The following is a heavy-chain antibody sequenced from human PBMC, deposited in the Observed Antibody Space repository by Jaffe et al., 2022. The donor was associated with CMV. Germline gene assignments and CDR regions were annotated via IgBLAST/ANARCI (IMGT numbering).Heavy chain of an antibody. CDR1: GGSISSSSYY. D-gene: IGHD5-12*01. Sequence: QLQLQESGPGLVKPSETLSLTCTVSGGSISSSSYYWGWIRQPPGKGLEWIGSIYYSGSTYYNPSLKSRVTISVDTSKNQFSLKLSSVTAADTAVYYCARHDLGSGFFDYWGQGTLVTVSS. CDR2: IYYSGST. J-gene: IGHJ4*02. V-gene: IGHV4-39*01. CDR3: ARHDLGSGFFDY.